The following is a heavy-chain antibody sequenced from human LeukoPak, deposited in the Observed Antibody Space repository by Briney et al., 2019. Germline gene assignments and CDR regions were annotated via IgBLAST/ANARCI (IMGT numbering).Heavy chain of an antibody. CDR1: GGSISTYY. Sequence: PSETLSLTCTVSGGSISTYYWSWIRQPPGKGLEWIGYIYHSGSTKYNPSLKSRVTISVDTSKNQFSLKLSSVTAADTAVYYCARRGIYGSGSYYSGGYYYYYYMDVWGKGTTVTISS. CDR3: ARRGIYGSGSYYSGGYYYYYYMDV. V-gene: IGHV4-59*01. D-gene: IGHD3-10*01. CDR2: IYHSGST. J-gene: IGHJ6*03.